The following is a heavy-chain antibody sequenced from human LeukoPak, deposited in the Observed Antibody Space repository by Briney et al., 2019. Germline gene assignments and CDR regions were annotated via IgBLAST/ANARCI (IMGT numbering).Heavy chain of an antibody. CDR1: GFTFSSYS. Sequence: QTGGSLRLSCAASGFTFSSYSMNWVRQAPGKGLEWVSYISSSSSTIYYADSVKGRFTISRDNAKNSLYLQMNSLRAEDTAVYYCARDCSLTIFCDWGQGTLVTVSS. CDR2: ISSSSSTI. D-gene: IGHD3-9*01. V-gene: IGHV3-48*04. CDR3: ARDCSLTIFCD. J-gene: IGHJ4*02.